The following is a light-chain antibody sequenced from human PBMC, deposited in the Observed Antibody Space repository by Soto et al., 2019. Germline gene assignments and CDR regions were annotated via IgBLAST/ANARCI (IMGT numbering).Light chain of an antibody. V-gene: IGKV3-20*01. Sequence: EIVLTQSPGTLSLSPGERATLSCRASQSVSSSYLAWYQQKPGQAPRLLIYGASSRATGIPDRFSGSGSGTYFPPTISRLEPEDFGVYCCQQYGNSPWTFGQGTKVEIK. CDR3: QQYGNSPWT. J-gene: IGKJ1*01. CDR2: GAS. CDR1: QSVSSSY.